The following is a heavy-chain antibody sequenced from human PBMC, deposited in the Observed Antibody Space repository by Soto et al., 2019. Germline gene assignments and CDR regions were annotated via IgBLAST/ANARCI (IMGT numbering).Heavy chain of an antibody. CDR1: GYTFSSYF. V-gene: IGHV1-18*01. J-gene: IGHJ4*02. CDR3: ARDLPPVDY. Sequence: ASVKVSCKASGYTFSSYFISWVRQAPGQGLEWMGWISAYNGNTIYAQNLQGRVTMTTDTSTSTAYMELRSLRSDDTAVYYCARDLPPVDYWGQGTLVTVSS. CDR2: ISAYNGNT.